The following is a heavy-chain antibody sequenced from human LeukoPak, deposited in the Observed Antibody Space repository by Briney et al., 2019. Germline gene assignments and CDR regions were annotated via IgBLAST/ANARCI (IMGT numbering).Heavy chain of an antibody. Sequence: ASVKVSCKASGYTFTGYYMHWVRQAPVQGLEWMGWINPNSGGTNYAQKFQGRVTMTRDTSISTAYMELSRLRSDDTAVYYCASGYCTNGVCYTGAYWGQGTLVTVSS. J-gene: IGHJ4*02. CDR1: GYTFTGYY. CDR3: ASGYCTNGVCYTGAY. V-gene: IGHV1-2*02. CDR2: INPNSGGT. D-gene: IGHD2-8*01.